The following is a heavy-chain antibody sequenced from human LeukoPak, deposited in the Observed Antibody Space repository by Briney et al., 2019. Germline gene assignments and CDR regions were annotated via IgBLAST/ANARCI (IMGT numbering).Heavy chain of an antibody. V-gene: IGHV4-4*07. CDR3: ARGLAGYPFDY. D-gene: IGHD3-9*01. CDR2: IYTSGST. CDR1: GGSISSYY. Sequence: SDTLSLTCTVCGGSISSYYWSWIRQPAGKGLEWIGRIYTSGSTNYNPSLKSRVTMSVDTSKHQFSLKLSSVTAADTAVYYCARGLAGYPFDYWGQGTLVTVSS. J-gene: IGHJ4*02.